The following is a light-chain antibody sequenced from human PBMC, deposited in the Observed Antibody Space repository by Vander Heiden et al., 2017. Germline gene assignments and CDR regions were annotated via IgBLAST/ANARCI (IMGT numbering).Light chain of an antibody. V-gene: IGKV1-8*01. Sequence: AIRMTQSPSSFSASTAARITITCRASQGISSHLAWYQQKPGKAPKLLIYGASTLQRGVPSRFSGSGSGTDFTVTISFLQSEDFATYYCQQYYSYPVTFGGGTKVEIK. CDR2: GAS. CDR3: QQYYSYPVT. J-gene: IGKJ4*02. CDR1: QGISSH.